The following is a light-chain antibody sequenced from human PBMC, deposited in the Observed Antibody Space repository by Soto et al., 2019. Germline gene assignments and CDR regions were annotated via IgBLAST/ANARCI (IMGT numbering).Light chain of an antibody. J-gene: IGLJ1*01. CDR2: RNT. V-gene: IGLV1-40*01. Sequence: QSVLTQPPSVSGAPGQRVTISCTGCSSNIGAGYDVHWYQQLPGTAPKLLIYRNTNRPSGVPDRFSGSKSGTSASLAITGLQAEDEADYYCQSCDSSLSGSGVFGTGTKLTVL. CDR3: QSCDSSLSGSGV. CDR1: SSNIGAGYD.